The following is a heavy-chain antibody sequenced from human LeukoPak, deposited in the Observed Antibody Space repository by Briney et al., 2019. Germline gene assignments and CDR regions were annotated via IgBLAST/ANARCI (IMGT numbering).Heavy chain of an antibody. CDR1: RGSISSDPHS. D-gene: IGHD3-22*01. Sequence: SEALFLTCTVSRGSISSDPHSGSWIRQPAGKGLDWVGRFYTSRSTNYNPSLKTQVTRSVDTSNNHFSLNLSSVTAPDTAVYYCARDPYYYDYSGYNVAFDIWGQGTKVTVSS. CDR3: ARDPYYYDYSGYNVAFDI. J-gene: IGHJ3*02. CDR2: FYTSRST. V-gene: IGHV4-61*02.